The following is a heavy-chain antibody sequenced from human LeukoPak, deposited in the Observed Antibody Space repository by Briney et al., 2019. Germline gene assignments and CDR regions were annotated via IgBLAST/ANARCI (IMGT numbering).Heavy chain of an antibody. Sequence: GGSLRLSCAASGFTFSSHAMSWVRQAPGKGLEWVSATSGSGGTTYYADSVKGRFTVSRDNSKNTLYLQMDSLRVEDTAVYYCARDRGSDDPIDYWGQGTLVTVSS. CDR3: ARDRGSDDPIDY. V-gene: IGHV3-23*01. D-gene: IGHD2-15*01. CDR2: TSGSGGTT. CDR1: GFTFSSHA. J-gene: IGHJ4*02.